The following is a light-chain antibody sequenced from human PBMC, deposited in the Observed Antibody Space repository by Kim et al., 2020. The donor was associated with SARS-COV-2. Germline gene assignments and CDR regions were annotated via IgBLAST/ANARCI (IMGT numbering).Light chain of an antibody. Sequence: VVLAQTVRSTGQGDSLRSYYASWYQQKPAQAPVLVIYGKNNRPSGIPDRFSGSSSGNTASLTITGAQAEDEADYYCNSRDSSGNHEFGGGTQLTVL. V-gene: IGLV3-19*01. CDR1: SLRSYY. CDR3: NSRDSSGNHE. J-gene: IGLJ3*02. CDR2: GKN.